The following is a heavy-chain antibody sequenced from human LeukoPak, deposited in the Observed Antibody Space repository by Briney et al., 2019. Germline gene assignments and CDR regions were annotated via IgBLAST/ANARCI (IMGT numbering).Heavy chain of an antibody. CDR2: IYYSGST. V-gene: IGHV4-61*01. CDR1: GASVTTGSY. CDR3: ARVTGYVMEDYFDY. Sequence: SETLSLTCTVSGASVTTGSYWTWIRQPPGKGLEWIGYIYYSGSTNYNPSLKSRVTISVDTSKNQFSLRLSSVTAADTAVYYCARVTGYVMEDYFDYWGQGTLVTVSS. J-gene: IGHJ4*02. D-gene: IGHD6-13*01.